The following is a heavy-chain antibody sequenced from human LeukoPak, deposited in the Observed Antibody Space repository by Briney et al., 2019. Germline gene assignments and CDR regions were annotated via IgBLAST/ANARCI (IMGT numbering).Heavy chain of an antibody. J-gene: IGHJ6*02. Sequence: PSETLSLTCTVSGGSISNYYWSWIRQPPGKRLEWVGHIYVSGRTNYNPSLKSRVTISVDTSKNQFSLKLSSVTAADTAVYYCAREVAVAGFEDRYYYGMDVWGQGTTVTVSS. CDR2: IYVSGRT. D-gene: IGHD6-19*01. CDR1: GGSISNYY. CDR3: AREVAVAGFEDRYYYGMDV. V-gene: IGHV4-59*01.